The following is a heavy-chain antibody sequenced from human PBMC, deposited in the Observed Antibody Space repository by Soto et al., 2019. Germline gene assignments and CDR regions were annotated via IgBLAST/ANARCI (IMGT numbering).Heavy chain of an antibody. CDR2: IYHSGST. CDR3: ARLSSSWQEGLDY. D-gene: IGHD6-13*01. J-gene: IGHJ4*02. CDR1: GGSISSGGYS. V-gene: IGHV4-30-2*01. Sequence: SETLSLTCAVSGGSISSGGYSWSWIRQPPGKGLEWIGYIYHSGSTYYNPSLKSRVTISVDRSKNQFSLKLSSVTAADTAVYYCARLSSSWQEGLDYWGQGTLVTVSS.